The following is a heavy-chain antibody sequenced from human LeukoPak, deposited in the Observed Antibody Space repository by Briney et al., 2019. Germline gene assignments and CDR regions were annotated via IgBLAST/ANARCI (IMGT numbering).Heavy chain of an antibody. CDR3: ARVASSANWFDP. J-gene: IGHJ5*02. D-gene: IGHD3-22*01. V-gene: IGHV4-30-4*08. CDR2: IYYSGST. Sequence: PSQTLSLTCTVSGGSISCGNYYWSWIRQPPGKGLEWIGYIYYSGSTYYNPSLKSRVTISVDTSKNQFSLKLSSVTAADAAVYYCARVASSANWFDPWGQGTLVTVSS. CDR1: GGSISCGNYY.